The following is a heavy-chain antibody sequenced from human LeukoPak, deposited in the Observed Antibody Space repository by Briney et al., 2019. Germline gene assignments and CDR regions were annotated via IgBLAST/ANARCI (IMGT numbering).Heavy chain of an antibody. D-gene: IGHD3-3*01. CDR1: GFTFSSYA. Sequence: GGSLRLSCAASGFTFSSYAMSWVRQAPGKGLEWVSAISGSGGSTYYADSVKGRFTISRDNSKNTLYLQMNSLRAEDTAVYYCAKDSILEWLKWLDPWGQGTLVTVSS. J-gene: IGHJ5*02. CDR3: AKDSILEWLKWLDP. CDR2: ISGSGGST. V-gene: IGHV3-23*01.